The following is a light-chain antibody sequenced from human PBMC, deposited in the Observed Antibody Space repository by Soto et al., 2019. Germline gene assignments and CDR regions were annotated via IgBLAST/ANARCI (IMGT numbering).Light chain of an antibody. CDR2: DVS. CDR3: TSYTSSSRWV. Sequence: QSALTQPASVSGSPGQSITISCTGTSSDVGAYNYVSWYQLHPGKAPKLMIYDVSSRPSGVSDRFSGSKSGNTASLSISGLQAEDEADYYCTSYTSSSRWVFGGGTQLTVL. V-gene: IGLV2-14*01. J-gene: IGLJ3*02. CDR1: SSDVGAYNY.